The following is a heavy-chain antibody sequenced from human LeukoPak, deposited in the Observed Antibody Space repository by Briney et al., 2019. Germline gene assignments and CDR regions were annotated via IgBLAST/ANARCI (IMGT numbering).Heavy chain of an antibody. CDR1: GGSIGSYY. Sequence: SETLSLTCTVSGGSIGSYYWSWIRQPAGKGLEWIGRIYTSGGTVYNPSLRSRVTMSVDTSKNQFSLKLSSVTAADTAVYYCARGVFYYDTSGRGYYFDYWGQGTLVTVSS. V-gene: IGHV4-4*07. J-gene: IGHJ4*02. D-gene: IGHD3-22*01. CDR3: ARGVFYYDTSGRGYYFDY. CDR2: IYTSGGT.